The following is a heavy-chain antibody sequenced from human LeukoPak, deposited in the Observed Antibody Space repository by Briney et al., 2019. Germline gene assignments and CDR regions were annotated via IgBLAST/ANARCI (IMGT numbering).Heavy chain of an antibody. CDR2: IYHSGST. D-gene: IGHD3-22*01. J-gene: IGHJ6*03. CDR1: GYSISSGYY. V-gene: IGHV4-38-2*01. CDR3: ARHISGYYNYYYYYYMDV. Sequence: SETLSLTCGVSGYSISSGYYWDWIRQPPGKGLEWIGSIYHSGSTYYNPSLKSRVTISVDTSKNQFSLKLSSVTAADTAVYYCARHISGYYNYYYYYYMDVWGKGTTVTVSS.